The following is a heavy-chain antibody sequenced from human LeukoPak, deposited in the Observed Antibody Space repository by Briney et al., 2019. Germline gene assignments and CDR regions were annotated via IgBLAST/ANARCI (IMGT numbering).Heavy chain of an antibody. Sequence: ASVKVSCKASGGTFSSYAISWVRQAPGQGLEWMGGSIPIFGTANYAQKFQGRVTITADESTSTAYMELSSLRSEDTAVYYFAKMTLYDILTGYYHYYGMDVWGQGTTVTVSS. CDR2: SIPIFGTA. CDR1: GGTFSSYA. CDR3: AKMTLYDILTGYYHYYGMDV. J-gene: IGHJ6*02. D-gene: IGHD3-9*01. V-gene: IGHV1-69*13.